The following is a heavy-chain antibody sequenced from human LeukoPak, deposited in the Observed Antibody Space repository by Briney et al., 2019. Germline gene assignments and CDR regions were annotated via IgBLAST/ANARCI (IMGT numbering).Heavy chain of an antibody. J-gene: IGHJ3*02. CDR2: IYPGDSDT. CDR1: GYSFTSYW. D-gene: IGHD3-9*01. V-gene: IGHV5-51*01. CDR3: ARPLEGYYDILTGYYFDAFDI. Sequence: GESLKISCKGSGYSFTSYWIGWVRQMPGKGLGWMGIIYPGDSDTRYSPSFQGQVTISADKSISTAYLQWSSLKASDTAMYYCARPLEGYYDILTGYYFDAFDIWGQGTMVTVSS.